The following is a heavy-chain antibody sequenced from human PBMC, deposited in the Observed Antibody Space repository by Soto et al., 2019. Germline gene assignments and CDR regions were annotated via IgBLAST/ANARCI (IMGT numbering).Heavy chain of an antibody. Sequence: GGSLRLSCAASGFTFSSYAMHWVRQAPGKGLEWVAVISYDGSNKYYADSVKGRFTISRDNSKNTLYLQMNSLGAEDTAVYYCARDASYYDYVWGSYRGTFDYWGQGTLVTVSS. CDR3: ARDASYYDYVWGSYRGTFDY. J-gene: IGHJ4*02. D-gene: IGHD3-16*02. CDR2: ISYDGSNK. CDR1: GFTFSSYA. V-gene: IGHV3-30-3*01.